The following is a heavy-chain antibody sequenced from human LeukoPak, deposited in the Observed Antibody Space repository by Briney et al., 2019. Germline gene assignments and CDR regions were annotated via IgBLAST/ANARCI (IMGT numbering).Heavy chain of an antibody. J-gene: IGHJ5*02. Sequence: SETLSLTCTVSGGSISSYYWNWIWQPPGKGLEWIGYIYYSGSTNYNPSLKSRVTISVDTSKNQFSLKLSSVTAADTAVYYCARDSGTTGEVKFDPWGQGTLVTVSS. CDR2: IYYSGST. V-gene: IGHV4-59*12. D-gene: IGHD3-10*01. CDR3: ARDSGTTGEVKFDP. CDR1: GGSISSYY.